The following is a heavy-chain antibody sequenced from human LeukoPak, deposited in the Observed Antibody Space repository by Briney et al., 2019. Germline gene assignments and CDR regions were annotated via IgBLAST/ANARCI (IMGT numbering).Heavy chain of an antibody. J-gene: IGHJ4*02. CDR3: ARLNLDSGGSWYYFDY. V-gene: IGHV1-69*05. D-gene: IGHD2-15*01. Sequence: ASVKVSCKASGYTFTSYDINWVRQAPGQGLEWMGRIIPIFGTANYAQKFQGRVTITTDESTSTAYMELSSLRSEDTAVYYCARLNLDSGGSWYYFDYWGQGTLVTVSS. CDR2: IIPIFGTA. CDR1: GYTFTSYD.